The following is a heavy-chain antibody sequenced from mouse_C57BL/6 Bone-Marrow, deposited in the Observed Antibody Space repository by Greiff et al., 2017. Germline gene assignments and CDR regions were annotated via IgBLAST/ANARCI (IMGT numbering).Heavy chain of an antibody. D-gene: IGHD1-1*01. V-gene: IGHV1-59*01. CDR2: IDPSDSYT. CDR3: AILWGYYGPLFDY. Sequence: VQLQQPGAELVRPGTSVKLSCKASGYTFTSYWMHWVKQRPGQGLEWIGVIDPSDSYTNYNQKFKGKATLTVDTSSRPAYMQLSSLTSEDSAVYYCAILWGYYGPLFDYWGQGTTLTVSS. J-gene: IGHJ2*01. CDR1: GYTFTSYW.